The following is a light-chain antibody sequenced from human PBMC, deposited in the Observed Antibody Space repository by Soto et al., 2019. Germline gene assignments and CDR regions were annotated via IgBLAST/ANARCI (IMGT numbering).Light chain of an antibody. CDR1: QSLSIN. J-gene: IGKJ1*01. V-gene: IGKV3-15*01. CDR2: GAS. Sequence: EIVMTQSPATLSVSPGERATLSCRASQSLSINLAWYQQKPGQAPRVLICGASTRATGIPARFSGSGSGTEFTLTISSLQSEDFAVYYCQQYSNWPRTFGQGTKVDIK. CDR3: QQYSNWPRT.